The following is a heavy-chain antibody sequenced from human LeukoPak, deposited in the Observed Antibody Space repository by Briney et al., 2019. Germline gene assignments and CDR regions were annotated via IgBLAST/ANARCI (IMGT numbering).Heavy chain of an antibody. CDR1: EFTFSSYG. CDR2: IWYDGGNK. V-gene: IGHV3-33*01. D-gene: IGHD4-17*01. Sequence: HAGGSLRLSCAASEFTFSSYGMHWVRQAPGKGLEWVAVIWYDGGNKYYADSVKGRFTISRDNSKNTLYLQMNSLRAEDTAVYYCAREPNYGDYGASNWYFDLWGRGTLVTVSS. CDR3: AREPNYGDYGASNWYFDL. J-gene: IGHJ2*01.